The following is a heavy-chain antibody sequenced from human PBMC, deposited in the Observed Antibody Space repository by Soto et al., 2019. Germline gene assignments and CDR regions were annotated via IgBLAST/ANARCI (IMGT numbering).Heavy chain of an antibody. CDR2: ISYDGSNK. V-gene: IGHV3-30-3*01. Sequence: GGSLRLSCAASGFTFSSYAMHWVRQAPGKGLEWVAVISYDGSNKYYADSVKGRFTISRDNSKNTLYLQMNSLRAEDTAVYYCARPYYYGSGDYFDYWGQGTLVTVSS. D-gene: IGHD3-10*01. CDR1: GFTFSSYA. J-gene: IGHJ4*02. CDR3: ARPYYYGSGDYFDY.